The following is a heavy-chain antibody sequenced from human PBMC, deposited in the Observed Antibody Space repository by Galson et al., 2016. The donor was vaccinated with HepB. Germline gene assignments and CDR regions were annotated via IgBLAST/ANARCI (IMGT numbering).Heavy chain of an antibody. CDR3: ARGGGPLHTAMVVDHFDY. CDR2: TYYRSKWYN. V-gene: IGHV6-1*01. J-gene: IGHJ4*02. CDR1: GDSVSSNVAA. D-gene: IGHD5-18*01. Sequence: CAISGDSVSSNVAAWHWIRQSPSRGLEWLGRTYYRSKWYNDYAVSVKSRVTINPDPSKNQFSLHLNSVTPEATAVYYCARGGGPLHTAMVVDHFDYWGQGTLVSVSS.